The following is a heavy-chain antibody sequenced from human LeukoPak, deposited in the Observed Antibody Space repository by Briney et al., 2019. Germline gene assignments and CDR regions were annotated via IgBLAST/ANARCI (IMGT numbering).Heavy chain of an antibody. J-gene: IGHJ6*04. V-gene: IGHV1-3*01. CDR1: GYTFISNN. CDR3: ARWNYGMDV. CDR2: INVGNGDT. Sequence: GASVKVSCKASGYTFISNNMNWVRQAPGQRLEWMGWINVGNGDTKYSQKFQGRVTITRDTSASTGYMELSSLGSEDTAVYYCARWNYGMDVWGKGTTITVSS. D-gene: IGHD1-1*01.